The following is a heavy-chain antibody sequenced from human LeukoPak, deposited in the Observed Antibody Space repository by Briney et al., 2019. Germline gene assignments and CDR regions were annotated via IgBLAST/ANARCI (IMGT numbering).Heavy chain of an antibody. Sequence: VSVKVSCKASGGTFSSYTISWVRQAPGQGLEWMGRINPNSGGTNYAQKFQGRVTMTRDTSISTAYMELSRLRSDDTAVYYCVAATVTTSDAFDIWGQGTMVTVSS. CDR3: VAATVTTSDAFDI. J-gene: IGHJ3*02. CDR2: INPNSGGT. CDR1: GGTFSSYT. D-gene: IGHD4-17*01. V-gene: IGHV1-2*06.